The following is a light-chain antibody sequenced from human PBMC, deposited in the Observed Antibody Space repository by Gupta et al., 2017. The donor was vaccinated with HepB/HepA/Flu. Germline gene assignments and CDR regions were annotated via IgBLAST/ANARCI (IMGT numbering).Light chain of an antibody. CDR3: QQCYSTPLT. V-gene: IGKV1-39*01. CDR1: QSISSY. Sequence: DIHMTQSPSSLSASLGDRVTITCRASQSISSYLNWYQQKPGKAPKLLIYAASSLQSGVPSRFSGSGSGTDFTLTISSLQPEDFATYYCQQCYSTPLTFGEGTKVEIK. CDR2: AAS. J-gene: IGKJ4*01.